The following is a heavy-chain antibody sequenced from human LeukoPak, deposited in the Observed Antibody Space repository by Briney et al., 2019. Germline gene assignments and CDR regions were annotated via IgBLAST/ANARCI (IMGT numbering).Heavy chain of an antibody. Sequence: TGGSLRLSCATSGFTFSTYSMNWVRQAPGKGPVWVSRIKSDGSSTRFADSVQGRFTISRDNGKNTLYLQMNSLRAEDTAVYYCARGGDSSNWYPGYFEYWGQGALVTVSS. CDR3: ARGGDSSNWYPGYFEY. D-gene: IGHD6-13*01. V-gene: IGHV3-74*01. CDR2: IKSDGSST. J-gene: IGHJ4*02. CDR1: GFTFSTYS.